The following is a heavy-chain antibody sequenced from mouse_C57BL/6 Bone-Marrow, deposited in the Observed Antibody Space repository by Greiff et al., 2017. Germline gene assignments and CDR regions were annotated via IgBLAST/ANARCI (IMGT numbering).Heavy chain of an antibody. J-gene: IGHJ4*01. D-gene: IGHD1-1*01. CDR2: IYPGSGST. V-gene: IGHV1-55*01. Sequence: VKLQQPGAELVKPGASVKMSCKASGYTFTSYWITWVKQRPGQGLEWIGDIYPGSGSTTYNEKFKSKATLTVDPSSSTAYMQLSSLTSEDSAVYYCARHYGSSFYYARDYWGQGTSVTVSS. CDR1: GYTFTSYW. CDR3: ARHYGSSFYYARDY.